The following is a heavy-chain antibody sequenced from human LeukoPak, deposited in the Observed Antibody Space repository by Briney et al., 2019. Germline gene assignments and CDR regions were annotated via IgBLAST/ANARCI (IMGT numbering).Heavy chain of an antibody. CDR2: ISYDGSNK. J-gene: IGHJ6*02. V-gene: IGHV3-30*18. CDR1: GFTFSSYG. CDR3: AKDLPWFLTRGMDV. Sequence: GRSLRLSCAASGFTFSSYGMHWVRQAPGKGLEWVAVISYDGSNKYYADSVKGRFTISRDNSKNTLYLQMNSLRAEDTAVYYCAKDLPWFLTRGMDVWGQGTTVTVSS. D-gene: IGHD3-10*01.